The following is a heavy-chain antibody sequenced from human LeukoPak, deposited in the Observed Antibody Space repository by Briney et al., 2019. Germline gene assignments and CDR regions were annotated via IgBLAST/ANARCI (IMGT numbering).Heavy chain of an antibody. V-gene: IGHV4-39*01. Sequence: WIRQPPGKGLEWIGSIYYSGSTYYNPSLKSRVTISVDTSKNQFSLKLSSVTAADTAVYYCARGARRHYYDSSGGTIPNWFDPWGQGTLVTVSS. CDR2: IYYSGST. D-gene: IGHD3-22*01. J-gene: IGHJ5*02. CDR3: ARGARRHYYDSSGGTIPNWFDP.